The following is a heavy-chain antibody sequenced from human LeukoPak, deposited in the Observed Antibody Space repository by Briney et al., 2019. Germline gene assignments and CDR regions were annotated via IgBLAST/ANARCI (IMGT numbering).Heavy chain of an antibody. V-gene: IGHV4-59*12. D-gene: IGHD4-17*01. J-gene: IGHJ4*02. CDR3: ARVPYGDYRFDY. CDR2: IYYSGST. Sequence: SETLSLTCTVSGGSISSYYWSWIRQPPGKGLEWIGYIYYSGSTNYNPSLKSRVTISVDTSKNQFSLKLSSVTAADTAVYYCARVPYGDYRFDYWGQGTLVTVSS. CDR1: GGSISSYY.